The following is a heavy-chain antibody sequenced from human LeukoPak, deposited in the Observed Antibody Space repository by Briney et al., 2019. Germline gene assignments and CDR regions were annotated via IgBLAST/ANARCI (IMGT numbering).Heavy chain of an antibody. D-gene: IGHD4-17*01. V-gene: IGHV3-53*04. Sequence: PGGSLRLSCVASEFTLSSYWMSWVRQAPGKGLEWVSVIYSGGSTYYADSVKGRFTISRHNSKNTLYLQMNSLRAEDTAVYYCARDGSDYGGVTDWGQGTLVTVSS. CDR1: EFTLSSYW. J-gene: IGHJ4*02. CDR3: ARDGSDYGGVTD. CDR2: IYSGGST.